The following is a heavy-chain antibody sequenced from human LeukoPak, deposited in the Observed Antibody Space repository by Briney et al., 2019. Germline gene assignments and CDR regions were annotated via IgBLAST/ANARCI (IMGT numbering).Heavy chain of an antibody. CDR1: GYTFTSYD. D-gene: IGHD2-2*01. V-gene: IGHV1-46*01. CDR2: INPSGGST. Sequence: GASVKVSCKASGYTFTSYDINWVRQATGQGLEWMGIINPSGGSTSYAQKFQGRVTMTRDTSTTTVYMELSSLRSEDTAVYYCARDIVVIPAANGIDYWGQGALVTVSS. CDR3: ARDIVVIPAANGIDY. J-gene: IGHJ4*02.